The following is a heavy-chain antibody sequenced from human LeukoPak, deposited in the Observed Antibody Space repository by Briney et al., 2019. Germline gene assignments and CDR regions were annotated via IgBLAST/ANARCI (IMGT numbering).Heavy chain of an antibody. CDR1: GFTFNSYW. J-gene: IGHJ4*02. CDR2: INTDGSST. Sequence: GGSLRLSCVASGFTFNSYWMHWVRHGTGKGLVWVSRINTDGSSTSYADSVKGRFTISRDNAKNTLYLQMNSLRAEDTAVYYCARVGLYCSSTRCYVDYWGQGTLVTVSS. D-gene: IGHD2-2*01. V-gene: IGHV3-74*01. CDR3: ARVGLYCSSTRCYVDY.